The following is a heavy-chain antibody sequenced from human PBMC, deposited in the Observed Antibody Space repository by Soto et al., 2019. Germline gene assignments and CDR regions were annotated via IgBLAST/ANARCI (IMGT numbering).Heavy chain of an antibody. Sequence: PGGSLRLSCAASGFTFSSYSMNWVRQAPGKGLEWVSYISSSSSTIYYADSVKGRFTISRDNAKNSLYLQMNSLRAEDTAVYYCARDQGRYTADWFDPWGQGTLVTVSS. V-gene: IGHV3-48*01. CDR1: GFTFSSYS. D-gene: IGHD1-26*01. CDR3: ARDQGRYTADWFDP. J-gene: IGHJ5*02. CDR2: ISSSSSTI.